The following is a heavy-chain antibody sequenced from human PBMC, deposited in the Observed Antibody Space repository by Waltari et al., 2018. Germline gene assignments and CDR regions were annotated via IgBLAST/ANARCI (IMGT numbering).Heavy chain of an antibody. D-gene: IGHD3-3*01. CDR2: IFHSGST. Sequence: QVELQESGPGLVKPSETLSLTCKVSGYYISSNYFWGWIRQPPGKGPEWIGRIFHSGSTYYNPSLKSRVTISVDTSKNQFSLKLISVTAADTAVYYCARVAYSDFWSDYSSRPSFDYWGPGTLVTVSS. J-gene: IGHJ4*02. V-gene: IGHV4-38-2*02. CDR1: GYYISSNYF. CDR3: ARVAYSDFWSDYSSRPSFDY.